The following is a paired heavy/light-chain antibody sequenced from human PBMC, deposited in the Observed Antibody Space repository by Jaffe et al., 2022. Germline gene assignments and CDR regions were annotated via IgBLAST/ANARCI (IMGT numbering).Light chain of an antibody. CDR1: SLRSYY. Sequence: SSELTQDPAVSVALGQTVRITCQGDSLRSYYASWYQQKPGQAPVLVIYGKNNRPSGIPDRFSGSSSGNTASLTITGAQAEDEADYYCNSRDSSGNHLVYVFGTGTKVTVL. CDR2: GKN. V-gene: IGLV3-19*01. J-gene: IGLJ1*01. CDR3: NSRDSSGNHLVYV.
Heavy chain of an antibody. Sequence: QVQLVQSGSELKKPGASVKVSCKASGYTFTSYAMNWVRQAPGQGLEWMGWINTNTGNPTYAQGFTGRFVFSLDTSVSTAYLQISSLKAEDTAVYYCARDIGWFRELWQESYWYFDLWGRGTLVTVSS. CDR3: ARDIGWFRELWQESYWYFDL. J-gene: IGHJ2*01. CDR2: INTNTGNP. V-gene: IGHV7-4-1*02. D-gene: IGHD3-10*01. CDR1: GYTFTSYA.